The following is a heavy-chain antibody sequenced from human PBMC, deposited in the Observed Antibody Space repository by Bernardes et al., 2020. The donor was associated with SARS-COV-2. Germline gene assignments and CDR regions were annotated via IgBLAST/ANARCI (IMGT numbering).Heavy chain of an antibody. V-gene: IGHV4-59*01. Sequence: SETLSLTCTVSGDSISSYYWSWIRQPPGKGLEWIGYIYYSGSTNYNPSLKSRLTISVDTSKNQFSLKLSSVTTADTAVYYCARDSRLYYYYYMDVWGKGTTVTVSS. CDR1: GDSISSYY. J-gene: IGHJ6*03. CDR3: ARDSRLYYYYYMDV. CDR2: IYYSGST.